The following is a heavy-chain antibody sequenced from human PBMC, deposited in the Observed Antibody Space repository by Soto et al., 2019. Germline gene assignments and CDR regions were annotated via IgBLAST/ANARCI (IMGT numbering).Heavy chain of an antibody. CDR3: ARDPRSITGTTSSEDFQH. D-gene: IGHD1-20*01. CDR1: GGTFNGYA. J-gene: IGHJ1*01. V-gene: IGHV1-69*01. CDR2: IIPLLGIT. Sequence: QAQLMQSGAEVKKPGSSVKVSCKASGGTFNGYAINWVRQAPGQGLEWMGGIIPLLGITNYAQKFQGRITIVADESTGTTSMDLRGLGSDDTAVCYCARDPRSITGTTSSEDFQHWGQGTLVSVSS.